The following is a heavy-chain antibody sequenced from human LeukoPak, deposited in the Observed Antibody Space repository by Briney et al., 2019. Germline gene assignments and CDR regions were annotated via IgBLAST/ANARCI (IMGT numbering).Heavy chain of an antibody. J-gene: IGHJ4*02. V-gene: IGHV1-69*05. Sequence: ASVKVSCKASGGTFSSYAISWVRQAPGQGLEWMGGIIPIFGTANYAQKFQGRVTITTDESTSTAYMELSSLRSEDTAVYYCASKPITGTTFAYFDYWGQGTLVTVSS. CDR1: GGTFSSYA. CDR2: IIPIFGTA. CDR3: ASKPITGTTFAYFDY. D-gene: IGHD1-7*01.